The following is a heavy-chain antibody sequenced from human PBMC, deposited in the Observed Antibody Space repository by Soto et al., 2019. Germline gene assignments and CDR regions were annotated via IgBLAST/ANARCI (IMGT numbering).Heavy chain of an antibody. J-gene: IGHJ6*02. D-gene: IGHD2-8*02. V-gene: IGHV3-33*01. CDR1: GFTFYTYG. Sequence: GSLRLSCAASGFTFYTYGMHWVRQVPGKGLQWVAVIWYDGGTKYYADSVRGRFTVSRDNSKNTLYLQMNSLRDEDTAVYYCARIDCTGNNCNPYYHYGMDVWGQGTTVTVSS. CDR2: IWYDGGTK. CDR3: ARIDCTGNNCNPYYHYGMDV.